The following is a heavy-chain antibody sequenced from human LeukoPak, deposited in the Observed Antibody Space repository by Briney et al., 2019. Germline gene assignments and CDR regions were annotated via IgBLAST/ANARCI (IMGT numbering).Heavy chain of an antibody. CDR1: GFTFSSYT. CDR2: ITTSDGNT. D-gene: IGHD5-24*01. CDR3: ARAYKN. J-gene: IGHJ4*02. Sequence: PGGSLRLSCAASGFTFSSYTMSWVRQAPGKGLEWVSTITTSDGNTYYADSVKGRFTVSRDNSKNTLYLQMNSLRAEDTAVYYCARAYKNWGQGTLVTVSS. V-gene: IGHV3-23*01.